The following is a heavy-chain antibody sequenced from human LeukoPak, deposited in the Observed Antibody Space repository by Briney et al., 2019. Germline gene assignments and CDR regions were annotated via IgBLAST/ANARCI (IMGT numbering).Heavy chain of an antibody. D-gene: IGHD3-10*01. CDR3: AREDAMGRGVPYY. J-gene: IGHJ4*02. CDR1: RDSISNCDW. CDR2: IFHSGSP. V-gene: IGHV4-4*02. Sequence: PSETLTLTCAVSRDSISNCDWWSGVRQPPGKGRGWLGKIFHSGSPNYNPSLKSRVTISIDKSKNQFSLKLSSVTAADTAMYYCAREDAMGRGVPYYWLQGTVVSVPS.